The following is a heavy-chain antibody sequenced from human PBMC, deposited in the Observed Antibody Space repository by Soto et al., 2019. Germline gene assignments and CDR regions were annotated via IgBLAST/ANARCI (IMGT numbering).Heavy chain of an antibody. V-gene: IGHV1-69*08. CDR2: IIPILGIA. Sequence: QVQLVQSGAEVKKPGSSVKVSCKASGGTFSSYTISWVRQAPGQGLEWMGRIIPILGIANYAQKFQGRVTITADKSTSTAYMELSSLRSEDTAVYYWARDRDIPTEDYYYYMDVWGKGTTVTVSS. J-gene: IGHJ6*03. CDR3: ARDRDIPTEDYYYYMDV. D-gene: IGHD2-15*01. CDR1: GGTFSSYT.